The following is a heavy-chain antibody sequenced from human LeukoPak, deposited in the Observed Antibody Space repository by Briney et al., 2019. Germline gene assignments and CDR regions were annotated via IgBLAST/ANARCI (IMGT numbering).Heavy chain of an antibody. CDR1: GYTFTGYY. Sequence: EASVKVSCKASGYTFTGYYMHWVRQAPGQGLEWMGWINPNSGGTNYAQKFQGRVTMTRDTSISTAYMELSRLRSDDTAVYYCARDRSAHTGHSGYDSPQPGDMDVWGKGTTVTVSS. D-gene: IGHD5-12*01. J-gene: IGHJ6*03. V-gene: IGHV1-2*02. CDR2: INPNSGGT. CDR3: ARDRSAHTGHSGYDSPQPGDMDV.